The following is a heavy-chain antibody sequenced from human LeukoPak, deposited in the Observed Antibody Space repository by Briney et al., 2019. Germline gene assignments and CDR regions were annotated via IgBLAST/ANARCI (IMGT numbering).Heavy chain of an antibody. CDR3: ARDLLRDFDY. CDR1: GGSFSGYY. CDR2: INHSGST. D-gene: IGHD2-15*01. V-gene: IGHV4-34*01. J-gene: IGHJ4*02. Sequence: SETLSLTCAVYGGSFSGYYWSWNRQPPGKGLEWIGEINHSGSTNYNPSLKSRVTISVDTSKNQFSLKLSSVTAADTAVYYCARDLLRDFDYWGQGTLVTVSS.